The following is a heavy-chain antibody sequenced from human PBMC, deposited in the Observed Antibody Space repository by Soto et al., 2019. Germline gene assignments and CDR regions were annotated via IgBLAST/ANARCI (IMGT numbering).Heavy chain of an antibody. CDR3: ARDDQSCHYGTCSWHFNY. CDR1: GGSISANY. D-gene: IGHD2-15*01. V-gene: IGHV4-59*01. Sequence: ETLSLTCTVSGGSISANYWSWIRQSPGKGLEWIGYVYYSGSTVYNPSLKSRVSISADTSKNQFSLRLSSVTAADTAVYYCARDDQSCHYGTCSWHFNYGGQGALVTVSS. J-gene: IGHJ4*02. CDR2: VYYSGST.